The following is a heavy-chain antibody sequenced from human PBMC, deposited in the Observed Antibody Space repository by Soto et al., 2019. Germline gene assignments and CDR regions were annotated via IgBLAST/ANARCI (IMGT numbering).Heavy chain of an antibody. CDR2: LNPDTGAT. CDR1: GYTFTGYY. CDR3: ARKVATLNFDY. J-gene: IGHJ4*02. Sequence: ASVNGSCKSAGYTFTGYYIHWVRQAPGQGLEWMGWLNPDTGATNYAEKFQGRVTMTRDTSSSTAYMEVIRLRSDDTAVYYCARKVATLNFDYWGQGTLVTVSS. V-gene: IGHV1-2*02. D-gene: IGHD5-12*01.